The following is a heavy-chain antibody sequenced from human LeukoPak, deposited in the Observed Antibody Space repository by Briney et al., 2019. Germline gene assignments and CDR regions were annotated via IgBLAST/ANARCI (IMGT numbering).Heavy chain of an antibody. J-gene: IGHJ6*03. CDR1: GFTFSSYS. Sequence: GSLRLSCAASGFTFSSYSMNWVRQAPGKGLEWIGEINHSGSTNYNPSLKSRVTISVDTSKNQFSLKLSSVTAADTAVYYCARHGHYDFWRELYYYSYYMDVWGEGTTVTVSS. D-gene: IGHD3-3*01. V-gene: IGHV4-34*01. CDR3: ARHGHYDFWRELYYYSYYMDV. CDR2: INHSGST.